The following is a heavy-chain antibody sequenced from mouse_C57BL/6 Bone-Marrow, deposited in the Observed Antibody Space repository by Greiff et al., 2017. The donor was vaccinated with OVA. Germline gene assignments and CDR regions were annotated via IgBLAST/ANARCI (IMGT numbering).Heavy chain of an antibody. D-gene: IGHD2-1*01. J-gene: IGHJ4*01. CDR2: IWRGGRK. CDR3: AKPLLSYDAMDD. V-gene: IGHV2-5*01. CDR1: GFSLTSYG. Sequence: QVQLQQSGPGLVQPSQSLSITCTVSGFSLTSYGVHWVRQSPGTGLEWLGVIWRGGRKDYNAAFMSRLSITKANSQSQVFFKMNRRQADDTARSYCAKPLLSYDAMDDWGQGTSVTGSS.